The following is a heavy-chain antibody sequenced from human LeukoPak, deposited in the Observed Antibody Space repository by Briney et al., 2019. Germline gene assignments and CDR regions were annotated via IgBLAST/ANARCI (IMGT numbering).Heavy chain of an antibody. V-gene: IGHV1-69*05. Sequence: SVKVSCKASGGTFSSYAISWVRQAPGQGLEWMEGIIPIFGTANYAQKFQGRVTITTDESTSTAYMELSRLRSDDTAVYYCARDRGYSSSWYGYWGQGTLVTVSS. CDR3: ARDRGYSSSWYGY. CDR2: IIPIFGTA. CDR1: GGTFSSYA. J-gene: IGHJ4*02. D-gene: IGHD6-13*01.